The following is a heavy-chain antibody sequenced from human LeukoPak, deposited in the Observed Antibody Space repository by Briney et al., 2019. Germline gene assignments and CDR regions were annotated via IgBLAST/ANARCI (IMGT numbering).Heavy chain of an antibody. D-gene: IGHD3-3*01. CDR3: AKDASPLRFLEWFSFDY. CDR1: GFTFSNYA. V-gene: IGHV3-23*01. Sequence: PGRSLRLSCEASGFTFSNYAMHWVRQAPGKGLEWVSAISGSGGSTYYADSVKGRFTISRDNSKNTLYLQMNSLRAEDTAVYYCAKDASPLRFLEWFSFDYWGQGTLVTVSS. J-gene: IGHJ4*02. CDR2: ISGSGGST.